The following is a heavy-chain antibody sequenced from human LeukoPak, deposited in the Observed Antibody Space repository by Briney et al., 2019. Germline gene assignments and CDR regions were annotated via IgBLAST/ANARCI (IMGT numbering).Heavy chain of an antibody. CDR1: GGSISSGGYC. CDR2: IYYSGST. J-gene: IGHJ5*02. CDR3: AREAVTTYNWFDP. V-gene: IGHV4-31*03. D-gene: IGHD4-17*01. Sequence: SQTLSLTCTVSGGSISSGGYCWSWIRQHPGKGLEWIGYIYYSGSTYYNPSLKSRVTISVDTSKNQFSLKLSSVTAADTAVYYCAREAVTTYNWFDPWGQGTLVTVSS.